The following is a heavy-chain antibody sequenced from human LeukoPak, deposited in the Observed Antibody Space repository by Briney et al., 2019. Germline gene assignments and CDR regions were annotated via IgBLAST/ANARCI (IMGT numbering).Heavy chain of an antibody. CDR2: IYTSGST. J-gene: IGHJ3*02. V-gene: IGHV4-4*07. D-gene: IGHD5-18*01. CDR3: ARGRQLWLPDAFDI. Sequence: ASETLSLTCTVSGGSISSYYWSWIRQPAGKGLEWIGRIYTSGSTNYNPSLKSRVTMSVDTSKNQFSLKLSSVTAADTAVYYCARGRQLWLPDAFDIWGQGTMVTVSS. CDR1: GGSISSYY.